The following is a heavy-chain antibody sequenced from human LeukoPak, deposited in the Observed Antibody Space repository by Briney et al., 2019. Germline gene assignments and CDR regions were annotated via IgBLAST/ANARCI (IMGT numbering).Heavy chain of an antibody. CDR3: ARGPRGYSGYGLLRFDY. J-gene: IGHJ4*02. V-gene: IGHV4-34*01. Sequence: SSETLSLTCAVYGGSFSDSYWTWIRQPPGKGLEWIGEINHSGSTNYNPSLKSRVTISVDTSKNQFSLKLSSVTAADTAVYYCARGPRGYSGYGLLRFDYWGQGTLVSVSS. CDR2: INHSGST. D-gene: IGHD5-12*01. CDR1: GGSFSDSY.